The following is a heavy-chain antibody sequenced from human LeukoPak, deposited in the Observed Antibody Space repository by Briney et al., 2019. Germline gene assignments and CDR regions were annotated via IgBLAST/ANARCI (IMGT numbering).Heavy chain of an antibody. D-gene: IGHD3-22*01. CDR2: IKQDGSEK. CDR1: GFSFSIYY. J-gene: IGHJ4*02. CDR3: ARDAGWLDIDY. V-gene: IGHV3-7*04. Sequence: TGGSLRLSCAASGFSFSIYYMSWVRQAPGKGLEWVANIKQDGSEKYYVDSVKGRFSISRDNAKNSLYLQMNSLRAEDTAVYYCARDAGWLDIDYWGQRRLVTVSS.